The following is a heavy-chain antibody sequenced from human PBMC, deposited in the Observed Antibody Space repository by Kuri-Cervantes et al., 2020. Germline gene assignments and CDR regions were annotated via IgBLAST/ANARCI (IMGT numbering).Heavy chain of an antibody. CDR1: EFTVRSNF. J-gene: IGHJ4*02. Sequence: GESLKISCAASEFTVRSNFMSWVRQAPGKGLEWVSVLYSDGSTYYADSVKGRFTISRDSSKNTLYLQMNSLRAEDTAVYYCARHSSYGGYDVFIDFWGQGTLVTVSS. D-gene: IGHD5-12*01. CDR3: ARHSSYGGYDVFIDF. CDR2: LYSDGST. V-gene: IGHV3-66*04.